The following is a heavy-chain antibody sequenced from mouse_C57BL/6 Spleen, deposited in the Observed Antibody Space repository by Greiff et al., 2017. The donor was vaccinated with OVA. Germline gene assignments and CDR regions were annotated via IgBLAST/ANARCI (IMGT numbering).Heavy chain of an antibody. Sequence: QVQLKESGPELVKPGASVKISCKASGYTFTDYYINWVKQRPGQGLEWIGWIFPGSGSTYYNEKFKGKAPLTVDKSSSTAYMLLSSLTSEDSAVYFGARSGYGNYDFDYWGQGTTLTVSS. D-gene: IGHD2-1*01. CDR3: ARSGYGNYDFDY. CDR1: GYTFTDYY. J-gene: IGHJ2*01. V-gene: IGHV1-75*01. CDR2: IFPGSGST.